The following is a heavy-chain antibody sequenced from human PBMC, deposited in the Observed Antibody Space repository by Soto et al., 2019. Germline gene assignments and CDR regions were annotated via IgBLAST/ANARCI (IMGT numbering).Heavy chain of an antibody. D-gene: IGHD6-13*01. J-gene: IGHJ4*02. CDR3: AKKCVTDLWYGWDLDY. Sequence: ASVKVSCKASGYSFTGFGISWVRQAPGHGIERMGWIRPYNGDTNYAQNLQGRVTMTTDTSTNTAYMELRSLRSDDTAVYYCAKKCVTDLWYGWDLDYWGQGTLVTVSS. CDR2: IRPYNGDT. CDR1: GYSFTGFG. V-gene: IGHV1-18*01.